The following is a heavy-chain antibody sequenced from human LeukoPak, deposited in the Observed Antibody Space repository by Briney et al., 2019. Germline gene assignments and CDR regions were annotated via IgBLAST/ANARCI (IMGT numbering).Heavy chain of an antibody. J-gene: IGHJ4*02. CDR3: ARDRGGYSGSWGPGTFDY. D-gene: IGHD6-13*01. Sequence: GGSLRLSCAASGFTFSSYWMSWVRQAPGKGLEWVANIKQDGSEKYYVDSVKGRFTISRDNAKNSLYLQMNSLRAEDTAVYYCARDRGGYSGSWGPGTFDYWGQGTLVTVSS. V-gene: IGHV3-7*01. CDR1: GFTFSSYW. CDR2: IKQDGSEK.